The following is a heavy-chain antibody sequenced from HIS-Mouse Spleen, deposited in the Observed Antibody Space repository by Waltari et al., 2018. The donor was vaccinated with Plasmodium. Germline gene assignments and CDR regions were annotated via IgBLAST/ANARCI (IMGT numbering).Heavy chain of an antibody. J-gene: IGHJ4*02. V-gene: IGHV4-59*08. CDR1: GGSIRRYY. D-gene: IGHD5-18*01. CDR3: ARLRYSYGYFDY. Sequence: QVQLQESGPGLVKPSETLSLTCTVSGGSIRRYYWDWIRQPPGKGLEWIGYIYYSGSTNYNPSLKSRVTISVDTSKNQFSLKLSSVTAADTAVYYCARLRYSYGYFDYWGQGTLVTVSS. CDR2: IYYSGST.